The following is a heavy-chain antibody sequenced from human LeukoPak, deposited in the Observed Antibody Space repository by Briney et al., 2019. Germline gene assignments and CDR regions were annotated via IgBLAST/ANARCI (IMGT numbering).Heavy chain of an antibody. J-gene: IGHJ4*02. D-gene: IGHD2-15*01. V-gene: IGHV3-30*04. CDR3: AREGQCSGGTCYSGLDY. CDR1: GFTFSSYA. CDR2: FSSDGSSK. Sequence: SGGSLRLSCAASGFTFSSYAMHWVRQAPGKGLEWVAIFSSDGSSKFYADSVKGRFTISRDNSKNKLYLQMNSLRADDTAVFYCAREGQCSGGTCYSGLDYWGQGTLVTVSS.